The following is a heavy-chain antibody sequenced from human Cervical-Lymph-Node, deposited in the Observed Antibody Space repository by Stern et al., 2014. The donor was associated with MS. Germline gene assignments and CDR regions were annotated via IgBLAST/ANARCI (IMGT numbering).Heavy chain of an antibody. CDR3: ANPLPYAN. CDR2: VNPTDGRT. CDR1: GDTFANYP. Sequence: QMQLVQSGAEVKKPGASVKVSCKASGDTFANYPIHWLRQAPGQGPVWMGIVNPTDGRTTYAQTFQGRVTMTRDTSTRTVYMELSSLRTEDTAMYFCANPLPYANWGQGTRVTVSS. J-gene: IGHJ1*01. D-gene: IGHD4-17*01. V-gene: IGHV1-46*03.